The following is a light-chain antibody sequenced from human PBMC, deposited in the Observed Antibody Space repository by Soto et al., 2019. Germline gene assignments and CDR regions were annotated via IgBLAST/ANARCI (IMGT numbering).Light chain of an antibody. CDR2: NSS. Sequence: EIVLTQSPGTLSLSPGERATLSCRASQSVRSNYLAWYQQKPGQAPRLLIYNSSTRATGIPDRFSGSGSGTDFTLTINRLEPEDFALYYCQQYRDLPQTFGQGTQVKIK. CDR3: QQYRDLPQT. CDR1: QSVRSNY. V-gene: IGKV3-20*01. J-gene: IGKJ1*01.